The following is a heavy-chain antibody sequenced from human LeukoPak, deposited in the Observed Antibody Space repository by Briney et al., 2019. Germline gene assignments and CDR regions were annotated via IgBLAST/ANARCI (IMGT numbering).Heavy chain of an antibody. CDR3: ARLGGLVVPAAMGYYYYMDV. J-gene: IGHJ6*03. Sequence: VESLKISCKGSGYSFTSYWIGWVRQMPGKGLEWMGIIYPGDSDTRYSPSFQGQVTISADKSISTAYLQWSSLKASDTAMYYCARLGGLVVPAAMGYYYYMDVWGKGTTVTISS. D-gene: IGHD2-2*01. V-gene: IGHV5-51*01. CDR2: IYPGDSDT. CDR1: GYSFTSYW.